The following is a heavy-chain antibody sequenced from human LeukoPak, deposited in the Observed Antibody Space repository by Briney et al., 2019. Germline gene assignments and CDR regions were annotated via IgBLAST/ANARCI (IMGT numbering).Heavy chain of an antibody. CDR1: GGSISSDY. CDR3: ASEGYSSGWYIVDY. CDR2: IYYSGTT. Sequence: KPSETLSLTCTVSGGSISSDYWSWIRQPPGKGLEWIGYIYYSGTTYYNPSLKSRVTISVDTSKNQFSLKLSSVTAADTAVYYCASEGYSSGWYIVDYWGQGILVTVSS. D-gene: IGHD6-19*01. J-gene: IGHJ4*02. V-gene: IGHV4-59*08.